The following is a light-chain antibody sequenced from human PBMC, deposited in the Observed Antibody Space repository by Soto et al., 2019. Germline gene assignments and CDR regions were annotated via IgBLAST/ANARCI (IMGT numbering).Light chain of an antibody. CDR2: AAS. V-gene: IGKV1D-16*01. J-gene: IGKJ5*01. CDR3: QQYNSSL. CDR1: QGISSW. Sequence: DIQMTQSPSSLSASVGDRVTITCRASQGISSWLAWYQQKPEKVPKSLIYAASSLQSGVPSRFSGSGGLQPEDFATYYCQQYNSSLFGQGTRLEIK.